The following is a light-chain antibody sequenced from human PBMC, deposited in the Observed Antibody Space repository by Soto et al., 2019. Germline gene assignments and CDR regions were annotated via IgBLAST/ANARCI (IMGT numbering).Light chain of an antibody. Sequence: EIVMTQSPATLSVSPGERATLSCRASQSVSSNLAWYQQEPGQAPRLLIYGASTRATGIPARFSGSGSGTDFTLTISSLQSEDFAVYYCQQYNNWPSITFGQGTRLEIK. V-gene: IGKV3-15*01. J-gene: IGKJ5*01. CDR1: QSVSSN. CDR2: GAS. CDR3: QQYNNWPSIT.